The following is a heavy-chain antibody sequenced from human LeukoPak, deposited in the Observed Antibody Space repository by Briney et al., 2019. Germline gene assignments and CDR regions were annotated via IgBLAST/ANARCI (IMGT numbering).Heavy chain of an antibody. CDR1: GDSVSSNSAA. CDR2: TYYRSKWYN. J-gene: IGHJ5*02. D-gene: IGHD6-13*01. Sequence: SQTLSLTCAISGDSVSSNSAAWNWIRQSPSKGLEWLGRTYYRSKWYNDYAVSVKSRITINPDTSKNQFSLQLNSVTPEDTAVYYCAMFWYSSSWYPGPWGQGTLVTVSS. CDR3: AMFWYSSSWYPGP. V-gene: IGHV6-1*01.